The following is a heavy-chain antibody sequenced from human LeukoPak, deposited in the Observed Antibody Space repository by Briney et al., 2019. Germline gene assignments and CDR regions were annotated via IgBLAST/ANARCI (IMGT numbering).Heavy chain of an antibody. D-gene: IGHD6-19*01. CDR3: ARVSSGWYDYYGMDV. Sequence: GGSLRLSCVASGFTFTDYFMSWVRQAPGKGLEWVASIKHNGGEKYYVDSVKGRFTISRDNAKNSLYLQMNSLRAEDTAVYYCARVSSGWYDYYGMDVWGQGTTVTVSS. CDR1: GFTFTDYF. J-gene: IGHJ6*02. V-gene: IGHV3-7*01. CDR2: IKHNGGEK.